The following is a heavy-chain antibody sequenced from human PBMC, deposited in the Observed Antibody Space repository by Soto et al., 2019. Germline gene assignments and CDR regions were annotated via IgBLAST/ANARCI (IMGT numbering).Heavy chain of an antibody. V-gene: IGHV1-18*01. CDR2: ISLYNGNT. D-gene: IGHD3-9*01. CDR3: ARTMTGQYYFDF. J-gene: IGHJ4*02. Sequence: APGQGLEWMAWISLYNGNTRFAQKFQDRFTMTKDLSTSTAYMELRSLSSDDTAVYYCARTMTGQYYFDFWGQGT.